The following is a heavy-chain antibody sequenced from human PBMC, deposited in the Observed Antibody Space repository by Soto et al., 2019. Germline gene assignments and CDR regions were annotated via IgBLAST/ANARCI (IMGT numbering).Heavy chain of an antibody. CDR2: IYYSGST. J-gene: IGHJ3*02. CDR3: ARQDPGNDAFDI. V-gene: IGHV4-39*01. Sequence: PSETLSLTCTVSGGSISSSSYYWGWIRQPPGKGLEWIGSIYYSGSTYYNPSLKSRVTISVDTSKNQFSLKLSSVTAADTAVYYCARQDPGNDAFDIWGQGTMVTVSS. CDR1: GGSISSSSYY. D-gene: IGHD6-13*01.